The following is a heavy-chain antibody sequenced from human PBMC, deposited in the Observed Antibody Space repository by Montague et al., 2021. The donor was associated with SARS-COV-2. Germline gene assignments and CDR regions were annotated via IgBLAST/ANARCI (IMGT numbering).Heavy chain of an antibody. D-gene: IGHD4-17*01. CDR1: GFSLNTSGEG. CDR3: ARYGDYGSWFDP. Sequence: PALVKPTQTLTLTCPFSGFSLNTSGEGVGWVRQPPGKALEWLALIYWDDDKRYSPSLKSRFTISKDTTKNEVVLTVANMDPVDTATYYCARYGDYGSWFDPWGQGTLVTVSS. J-gene: IGHJ5*02. CDR2: IYWDDDK. V-gene: IGHV2-5*02.